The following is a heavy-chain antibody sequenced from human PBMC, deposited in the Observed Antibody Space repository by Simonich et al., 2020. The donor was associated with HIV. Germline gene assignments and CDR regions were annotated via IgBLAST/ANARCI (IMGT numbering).Heavy chain of an antibody. D-gene: IGHD3-22*01. CDR3: AGDSSAYYYHY. V-gene: IGHV4-34*01. Sequence: QVQLQQWGAGLLKPSETLSLTCAVYGGSCSNYYWSWIRQPPGKGLEWIGENNHSGSTNYNPSLKSRVTISVHTSKKQFSLKVTSVTAADTAVYYCAGDSSAYYYHYWGQGTLVTVSS. CDR1: GGSCSNYY. CDR2: NNHSGST. J-gene: IGHJ4*02.